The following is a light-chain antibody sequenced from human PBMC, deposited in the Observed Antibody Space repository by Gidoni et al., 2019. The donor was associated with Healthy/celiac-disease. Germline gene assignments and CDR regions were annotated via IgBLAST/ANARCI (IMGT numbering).Light chain of an antibody. Sequence: VLTHSPGTLSLSPGERATLSCRASQSVSSSYLAWYQQKPGQAPRLLIYGASSRATGIQDRCSGRGSGTDFTLTISRLEPEDFAVYYCQQNGSSPGTFGPGTKVDIK. CDR2: GAS. CDR1: QSVSSSY. J-gene: IGKJ3*01. CDR3: QQNGSSPGT. V-gene: IGKV3-20*01.